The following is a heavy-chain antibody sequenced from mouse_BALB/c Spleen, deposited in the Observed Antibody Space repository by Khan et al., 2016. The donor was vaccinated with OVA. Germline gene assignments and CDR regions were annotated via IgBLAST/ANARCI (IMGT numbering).Heavy chain of an antibody. CDR2: IWAGGST. J-gene: IGHJ2*01. CDR3: ASRKEI. V-gene: IGHV2-9*02. CDR1: GFSLTSSG. Sequence: QMQLEESGPGLVAPSQSLSLTCTVTGFSLTSSGVHWVRQPLGKGLEWLGVIWAGGSTNYYSALMSRLSISKDNSKSQVFLKLNSMQTNDTDMYYCASRKEIWGQGTTLTVSS.